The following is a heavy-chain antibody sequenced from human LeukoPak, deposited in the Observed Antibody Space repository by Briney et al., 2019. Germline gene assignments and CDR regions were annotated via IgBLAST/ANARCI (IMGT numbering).Heavy chain of an antibody. CDR2: MNPNSGNT. J-gene: IGHJ3*02. V-gene: IGHV1-8*01. D-gene: IGHD1-26*01. CDR1: GYTFTSCD. CDR3: ARVIGTDSGSYSGAFDI. Sequence: ASVKVSCKASGYTFTSCDINWVRQATGQGLEWMGWMNPNSGNTGYAQKFQGRVTVTRNTSISTAYMELSSLRSEDTAVYYCARVIGTDSGSYSGAFDIWGQGTMVTVSS.